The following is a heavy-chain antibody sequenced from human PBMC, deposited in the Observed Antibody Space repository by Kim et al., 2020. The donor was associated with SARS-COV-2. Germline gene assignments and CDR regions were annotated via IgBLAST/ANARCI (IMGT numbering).Heavy chain of an antibody. CDR1: GFTFSSYE. CDR3: AREEIGCGGDCFLY. V-gene: IGHV3-48*03. J-gene: IGHJ4*01. Sequence: GGSLRLSCAASGFTFSSYEMSWVRQAPGKGPEWVAYITESGDAMYYAESVRGRFTVSRDNAKKSLYLQMNSLRAEHSAVYYCAREEIGCGGDCFLYWGLG. CDR2: ITESGDAM. D-gene: IGHD2-21*02.